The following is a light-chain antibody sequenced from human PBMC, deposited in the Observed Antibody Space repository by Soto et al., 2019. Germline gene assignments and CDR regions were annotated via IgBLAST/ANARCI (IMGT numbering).Light chain of an antibody. CDR1: QSVSIY. J-gene: IGKJ1*01. CDR2: DAS. CDR3: QQYHDWPRT. V-gene: IGKV3-15*01. Sequence: EMVMTHSPATLSVSPGDRATLLCRASQSVSIYVAWYQQKPGLAPRLLIYDASTRAAGIPARFSGSGSGTEFSLTISSLQSEDFAVYYCQQYHDWPRTFGQGTKV.